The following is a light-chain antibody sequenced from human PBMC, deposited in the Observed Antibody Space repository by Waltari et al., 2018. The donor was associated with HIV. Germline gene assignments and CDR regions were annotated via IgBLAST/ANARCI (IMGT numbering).Light chain of an antibody. CDR3: SSYTSSSTPYVV. V-gene: IGLV2-14*03. J-gene: IGLJ2*01. CDR1: SSDVGGYNY. CDR2: DVS. Sequence: QSALTQPASVSGSPGQSITISCTGTSSDVGGYNYVSWYQQHPVNAPVRRSYDVSNRPSGVANRFSGSKSGNTASLTISGLQAEDEADYYCSSYTSSSTPYVVFGGGTKLTVL.